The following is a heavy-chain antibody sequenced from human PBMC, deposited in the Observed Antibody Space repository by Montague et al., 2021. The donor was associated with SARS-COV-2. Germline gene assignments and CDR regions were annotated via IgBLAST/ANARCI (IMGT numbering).Heavy chain of an antibody. CDR3: ARVDSSGPGEY. V-gene: IGHV4-59*08. Sequence: SETLSLTCTVSGGSLNNYFWSWIRQPPGKGPEWVGYISDSGSTKYNPSLQSRVTISVDTARNQFSLKLLSVTAADTAFYYCARVDSSGPGEYWGQGTLVSVSS. D-gene: IGHD3-22*01. J-gene: IGHJ4*02. CDR2: ISDSGST. CDR1: GGSLNNYF.